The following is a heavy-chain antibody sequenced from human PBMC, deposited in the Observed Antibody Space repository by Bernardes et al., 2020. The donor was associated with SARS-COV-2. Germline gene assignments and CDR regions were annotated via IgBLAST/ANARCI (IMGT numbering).Heavy chain of an antibody. CDR2: IVVGSGNT. Sequence: SVKVSCKASGFTFTSSAMQWVRQARGQRLEWIGWIVVGSGNTNYAQKFQERVTITRDMSTSTAYMELSSLRSEDTAVYYCAAVRKVMVRGVNQTTYSYYYYGMDVWGQGTTVTVSS. V-gene: IGHV1-58*02. D-gene: IGHD3-10*01. CDR3: AAVRKVMVRGVNQTTYSYYYYGMDV. J-gene: IGHJ6*02. CDR1: GFTFTSSA.